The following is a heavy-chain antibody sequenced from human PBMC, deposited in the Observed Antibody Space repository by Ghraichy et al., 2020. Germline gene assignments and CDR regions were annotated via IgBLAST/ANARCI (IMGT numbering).Heavy chain of an antibody. CDR2: INHSGST. J-gene: IGHJ3*02. Sequence: SETLSLTCAVYGGSFSGYYWSWIRQPPGKGLEWIGEINHSGSTNYNPSLKSRVTISVDTSKNQFSLKLSSVTAADTAVYYCARKLHPPGYSSGGAAFDIWGQGTMVTVSS. V-gene: IGHV4-34*01. D-gene: IGHD6-19*01. CDR3: ARKLHPPGYSSGGAAFDI. CDR1: GGSFSGYY.